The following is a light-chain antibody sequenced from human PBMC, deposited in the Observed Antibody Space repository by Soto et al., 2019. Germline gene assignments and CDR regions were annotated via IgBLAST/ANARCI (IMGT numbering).Light chain of an antibody. Sequence: EIVMTQSPATLSVSPGERATLSCRASQYINTYLAWYQQKPGQAPRLLVYGASTRFTDIPARFSGSGFGTEFTLAISGLQSEDSAIDYCQEDSKWATWTCGQGAKVDIK. V-gene: IGKV3-15*01. J-gene: IGKJ1*01. CDR1: QYINTY. CDR3: QEDSKWATWT. CDR2: GAS.